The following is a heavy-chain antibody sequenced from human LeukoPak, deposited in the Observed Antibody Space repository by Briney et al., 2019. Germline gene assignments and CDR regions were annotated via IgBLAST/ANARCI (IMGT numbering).Heavy chain of an antibody. J-gene: IGHJ4*02. Sequence: ASVKVSCKASGYTFTSYYMHWVRQAPGQGLEWMGIINPSGGSTSYAQKFQGRVTMTRDMSTSTVYMELSSLRSEDMAVYYCARDSAPYDSSGYPDYWGQGTPVTVSS. V-gene: IGHV1-46*01. CDR3: ARDSAPYDSSGYPDY. CDR2: INPSGGST. CDR1: GYTFTSYY. D-gene: IGHD3-22*01.